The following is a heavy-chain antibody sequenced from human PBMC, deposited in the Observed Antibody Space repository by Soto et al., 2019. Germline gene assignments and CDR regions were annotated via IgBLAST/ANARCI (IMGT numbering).Heavy chain of an antibody. CDR3: SYRHWLARGRRWFDP. V-gene: IGHV2-5*02. CDR2: IYWDNDK. D-gene: IGHD6-19*01. J-gene: IGHJ5*02. CDR1: GFSLSSGVG. Sequence: QITLKESGPTLVKPTETLTLTCTFSGFSLSSGVGVGWVRQPPGKALEWLAVIYWDNDKRSSPSLKSRLTITKDTSNNQLFLTMTTMDPVDTATCYCSYRHWLARGRRWFDPWGPGTLVTVSS.